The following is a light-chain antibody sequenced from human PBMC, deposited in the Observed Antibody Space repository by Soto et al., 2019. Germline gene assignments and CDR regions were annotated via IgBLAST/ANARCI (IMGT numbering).Light chain of an antibody. J-gene: IGKJ5*01. Sequence: EMVLTQSPGTLCLSPGERATLSCRASQSVSSNYLAWYQQKPGQAPRLLIYGVSSRATGIPDRFSGSGSGTDFTLTISRLEPEDFAVYYCQQFGSTLITFGQGTRLEIK. CDR3: QQFGSTLIT. V-gene: IGKV3-20*01. CDR1: QSVSSNY. CDR2: GVS.